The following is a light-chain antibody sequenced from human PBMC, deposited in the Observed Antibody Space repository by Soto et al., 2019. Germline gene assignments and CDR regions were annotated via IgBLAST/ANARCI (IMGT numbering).Light chain of an antibody. CDR2: GAS. CDR1: QSVDNN. V-gene: IGKV3-15*01. Sequence: ELVLTQSPATLSVPPGESATLSCRASQSVDNNLVWYQQNPGQAPRLLIYGASTRAPGIPARFSGGGSGTEFTLTISSLQSEDFAVYYCQNYHNWPQTFGQGTKV. J-gene: IGKJ1*01. CDR3: QNYHNWPQT.